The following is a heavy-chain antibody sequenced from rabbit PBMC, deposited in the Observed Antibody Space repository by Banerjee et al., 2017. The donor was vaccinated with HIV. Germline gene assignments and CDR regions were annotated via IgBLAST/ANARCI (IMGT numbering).Heavy chain of an antibody. CDR2: IYVGNSGNT. CDR1: GFSFSSSYC. Sequence: QEQLKESGGGLVQPGASLTLTCTASGFSFSSSYCVCWVRQAPGKGLEWIACIYVGNSGNTAYASWAKGRFTISKTSSTTVTLQMTSLTAADTATYFCARDGASGYNFNLWGPGTLVTVS. D-gene: IGHD1-1*01. J-gene: IGHJ4*01. CDR3: ARDGASGYNFNL. V-gene: IGHV1S45*01.